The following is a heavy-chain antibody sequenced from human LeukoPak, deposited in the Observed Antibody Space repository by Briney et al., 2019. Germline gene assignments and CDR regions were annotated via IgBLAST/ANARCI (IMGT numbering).Heavy chain of an antibody. CDR1: GGSFSGYY. D-gene: IGHD5-12*01. V-gene: IGHV4-59*10. CDR3: AREIVAGLGVSFDI. CDR2: IYPLETT. Sequence: ASETLSLTCAVYGGSFSGYYWRWIRQPPGKGLEWIGRIYPLETTNYNPSLKSRVDISVDTSKNQYSLKLSSVTAADTAVYYCAREIVAGLGVSFDIWGQGTMVTVSS. J-gene: IGHJ3*02.